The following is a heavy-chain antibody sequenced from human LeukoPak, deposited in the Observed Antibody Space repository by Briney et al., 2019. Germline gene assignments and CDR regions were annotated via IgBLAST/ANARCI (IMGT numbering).Heavy chain of an antibody. D-gene: IGHD6-19*01. CDR1: GFTFSSYA. V-gene: IGHV3-23*01. Sequence: GGSLRLSCAASGFTFSSYAITWVRQAPGKGLEWVSTVTTSGGTTYYADSVKGRFTISRDNSMNTLYLQMNSLRAEDTAVYYCAKARYSSGWYVFDYWDQGTLVTVSS. J-gene: IGHJ4*02. CDR2: VTTSGGTT. CDR3: AKARYSSGWYVFDY.